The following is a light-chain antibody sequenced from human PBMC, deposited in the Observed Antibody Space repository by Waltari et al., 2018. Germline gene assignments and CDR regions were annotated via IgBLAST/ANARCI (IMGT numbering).Light chain of an antibody. CDR1: VLANKE. V-gene: IGLV3-27*01. Sequence: SYELTQPSSVPLSPGQTARITCPGDVLANKESRCFQQKPGRAPVLVIYKGTERPSGIPERFSRSTSGTTVTFTISGAQVEDEADYYCFSAADNNQVFGGGTKLTVL. J-gene: IGLJ3*02. CDR3: FSAADNNQV. CDR2: KGT.